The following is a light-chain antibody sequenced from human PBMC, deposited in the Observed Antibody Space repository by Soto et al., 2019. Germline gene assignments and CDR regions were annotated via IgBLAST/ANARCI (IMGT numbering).Light chain of an antibody. CDR1: SSDVGSYNR. CDR3: SLYTSSSTSWV. J-gene: IGLJ3*02. CDR2: EVS. Sequence: QSALTQPPSVSGSPGQSVTISCTGTSSDVGSYNRVSWYQQPPGTAPKLMIYEVSNRPSGVPDRFSGSKSGNTASLTISGLQAEDEAAYYCSLYTSSSTSWVFGGGTKLTVL. V-gene: IGLV2-18*01.